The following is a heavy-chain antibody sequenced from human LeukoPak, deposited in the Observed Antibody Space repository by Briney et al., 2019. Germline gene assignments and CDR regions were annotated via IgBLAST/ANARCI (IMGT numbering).Heavy chain of an antibody. Sequence: KPSETLSLTCAVYGGSFSGYYWSWIRQPPGKGLEWIGEINHSGSTNYNPSLKSRVTISVDTSKNQFSLKLSSVTAADTAVHYCARGRFYWIQLWPTGGPFDYWGQGTLVTVSS. CDR2: INHSGST. V-gene: IGHV4-34*01. J-gene: IGHJ4*02. CDR3: ARGRFYWIQLWPTGGPFDY. D-gene: IGHD5-18*01. CDR1: GGSFSGYY.